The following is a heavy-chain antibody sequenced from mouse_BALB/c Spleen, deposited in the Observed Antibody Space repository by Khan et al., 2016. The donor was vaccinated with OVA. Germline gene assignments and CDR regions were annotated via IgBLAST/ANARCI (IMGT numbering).Heavy chain of an antibody. CDR1: GFTFSTYG. CDR2: INSDGYYT. CDR3: ASHLTGAFAY. J-gene: IGHJ3*01. D-gene: IGHD4-1*01. Sequence: EVELVESGGDLVKPGGSLRLSCAASGFTFSTYGMSWVRQFPDKRLEWVVTINSDGYYTYYPDTLKGRFTISRKNAENTLYLQMSSLKSEDTAIYYCASHLTGAFAYWGHGTLVTVSA. V-gene: IGHV5-6*01.